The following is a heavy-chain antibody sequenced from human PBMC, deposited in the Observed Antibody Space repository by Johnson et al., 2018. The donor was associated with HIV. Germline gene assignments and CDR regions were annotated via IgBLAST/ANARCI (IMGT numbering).Heavy chain of an antibody. Sequence: MLLVESGGGVVQPGRSLRLSCAAYGFTLSSYGMHWVRQAPGKGMEWVANIKQDVSEKYYVDSVKGRFTISRDNAKNSLYLQMNSLRAEDTAVYYCANALGIWGQGTMVTVSS. CDR2: IKQDVSEK. CDR1: GFTLSSYG. CDR3: ANALGI. J-gene: IGHJ3*02. V-gene: IGHV3-7*01.